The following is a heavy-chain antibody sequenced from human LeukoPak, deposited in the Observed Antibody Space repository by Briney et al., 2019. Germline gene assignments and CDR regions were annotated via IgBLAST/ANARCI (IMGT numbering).Heavy chain of an antibody. J-gene: IGHJ4*02. D-gene: IGHD3-3*01. CDR1: GFTFSSYW. V-gene: IGHV3-7*03. Sequence: AGGSLRLSCAASGFTFSSYWMSWVRQAPGKGLEWVANIKQDGSEKYCVDSVKGRFTISRDNAKNSLYLQMNSLRAEDTAVYFCARVSAHGICDSWGRGTLVTISS. CDR2: IKQDGSEK. CDR3: ARVSAHGICDS.